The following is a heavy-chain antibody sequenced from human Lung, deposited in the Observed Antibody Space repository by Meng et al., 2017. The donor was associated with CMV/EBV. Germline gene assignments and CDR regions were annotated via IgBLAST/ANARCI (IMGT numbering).Heavy chain of an antibody. CDR3: ARASYGSGSPLGESWFDP. CDR2: IHLRGST. CDR1: GASISSGAYY. Sequence: RPQGAAQVLLQRSRPRSLTCTVSGASISSGAYYWSWISKYPWKGLEWIADIHLRGSTYFYQSLRSRLTISVDTSKTQLSLKLSSVTAVDTAVYYCARASYGSGSPLGESWFDPWGQGTLVTVSS. D-gene: IGHD3-10*01. V-gene: IGHV4-31*03. J-gene: IGHJ5*02.